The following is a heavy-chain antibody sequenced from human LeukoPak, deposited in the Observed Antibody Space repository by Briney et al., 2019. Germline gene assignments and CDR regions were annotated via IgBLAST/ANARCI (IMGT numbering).Heavy chain of an antibody. CDR3: VRDNRSYNFDY. CDR2: IKSDGSFT. V-gene: IGHV3-74*01. D-gene: IGHD1-26*01. Sequence: GGSLRLSCAASGFTFSGYWMHWAGQAPGRGRVWVSCIKSDGSFTSIADSAKGRFTISRDNAKNTVYLQMNSLRAEDTAVYYCVRDNRSYNFDYWGQGTLVTVSS. CDR1: GFTFSGYW. J-gene: IGHJ4*02.